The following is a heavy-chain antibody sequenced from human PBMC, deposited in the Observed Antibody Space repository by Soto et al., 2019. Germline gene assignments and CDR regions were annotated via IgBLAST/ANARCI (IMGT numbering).Heavy chain of an antibody. J-gene: IGHJ5*02. CDR1: GYTFTKFG. D-gene: IGHD2-2*01. CDR3: ARVLKVRAVTEYWFDP. CDR2: NSAYNDNT. V-gene: IGHV1-18*01. Sequence: QVRLVQSGAEVKKPGASVKVSCKSSGYTFTKFGISLVRQAPVQGLEWMGWNSAYNDNTNYAQKLQGRVTMTSDTFTSTPYMEMRSLRSDVTAVYYCARVLKVRAVTEYWFDPRGQGTLVTGSS.